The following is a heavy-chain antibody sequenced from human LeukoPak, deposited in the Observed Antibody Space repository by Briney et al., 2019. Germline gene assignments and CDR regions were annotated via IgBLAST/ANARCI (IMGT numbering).Heavy chain of an antibody. CDR1: GFTFSNYA. J-gene: IGHJ4*02. D-gene: IGHD3-22*01. Sequence: GGSLRLSCAAFGFTFSNYAMHWVRQAPGKGLEWVAVMSYDGTKYYADSVRGRFTISRDNSKNTLYLQMNSLRAEDTAVYYCAKDDSSGYYYRSPPAYWGQGTLVTVSS. V-gene: IGHV3-30*04. CDR2: MSYDGTK. CDR3: AKDDSSGYYYRSPPAY.